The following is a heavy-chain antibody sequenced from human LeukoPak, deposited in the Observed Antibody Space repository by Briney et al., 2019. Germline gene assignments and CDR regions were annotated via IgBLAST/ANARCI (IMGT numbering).Heavy chain of an antibody. J-gene: IGHJ4*02. CDR2: ISAYNGNT. Sequence: ASVKVSCKASGYTFTSYGISWVRQAPGQGLEWMGWISAYNGNTNYAQKLQGRVTMTRNTSISTAYMELSSLRSEDTAVYYCARGRPSPHGFGESFDYWGQGTLVTVSS. CDR1: GYTFTSYG. CDR3: ARGRPSPHGFGESFDY. D-gene: IGHD3-10*01. V-gene: IGHV1-18*01.